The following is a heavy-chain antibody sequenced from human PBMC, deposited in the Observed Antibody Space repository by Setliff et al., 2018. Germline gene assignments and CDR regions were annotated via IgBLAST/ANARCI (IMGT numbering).Heavy chain of an antibody. CDR2: ISTDGSSI. CDR1: GFTFSTYW. V-gene: IGHV3-74*03. CDR3: ARVGSKPQLGWFDP. Sequence: PGGSLRLSCVTSGFTFSTYWMHWVRQAPGQGLVRVARISTDGSSITYADSVKGRFTISRDNARNTLYLQMNSLTAEDTAVYYCARVGSKPQLGWFDPWGQGTLVTVS. J-gene: IGHJ5*02. D-gene: IGHD1-26*01.